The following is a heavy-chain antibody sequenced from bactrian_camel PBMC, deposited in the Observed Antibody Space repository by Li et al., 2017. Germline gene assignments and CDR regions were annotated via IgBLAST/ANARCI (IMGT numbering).Heavy chain of an antibody. CDR3: AFGVYGDNWNGGIALRRMT. D-gene: IGHD6*01. CDR1: GFTRWRGN. V-gene: IGHV3S55*01. CDR2: METDGTT. Sequence: VQLVESGGGSVQAGGSLTLSCVASGFTRWRGNMAWFRQAPGNEREAVAGMETDGTTSYADSVKGRFSISKDNAKNTLYLQMNRLKPEDTAMYYCAFGVYGDNWNGGIALRRMTYGARGPRSPS. J-gene: IGHJ4*01.